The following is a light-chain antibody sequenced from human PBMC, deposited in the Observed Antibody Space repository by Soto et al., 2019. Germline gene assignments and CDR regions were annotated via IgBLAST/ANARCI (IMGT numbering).Light chain of an antibody. CDR3: QQANSFPLT. Sequence: DIQMTQSPSSVSASVGDRVTITCRASQGISSWLVWYQQKPGKAPMLLIYAASTLQSGVPSRFSGSGSGTDFTLTINSLQPEDFATYYCQQANSFPLTFGGGTKVEIK. V-gene: IGKV1-12*01. CDR2: AAS. CDR1: QGISSW. J-gene: IGKJ4*01.